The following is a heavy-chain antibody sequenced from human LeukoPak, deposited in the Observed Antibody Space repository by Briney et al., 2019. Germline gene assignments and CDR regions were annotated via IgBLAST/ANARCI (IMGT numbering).Heavy chain of an antibody. CDR1: GFTFSSYA. V-gene: IGHV3-64*01. CDR2: ISSNGGST. CDR3: AKAQQWLPNVFDY. J-gene: IGHJ4*02. Sequence: GGSLRLSCAASGFTFSSYAMHWVRQAPGKGLEYVSAISSNGGSTYYANSVKGRFTISRDSSKNTLYLQMNSLRAEDTAVYYCAKAQQWLPNVFDYWGQGTLVTVSS. D-gene: IGHD6-19*01.